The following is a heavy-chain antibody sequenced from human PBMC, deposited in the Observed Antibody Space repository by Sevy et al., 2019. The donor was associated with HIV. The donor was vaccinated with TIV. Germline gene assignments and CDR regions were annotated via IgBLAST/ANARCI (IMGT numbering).Heavy chain of an antibody. Sequence: GGSLRLSRAASGFTFSSYGMHWVRQAPGKGLEWVAFIRYDGSNKYYADSVKGRFTISRDNSKNTLYLQMNSLRAEDTAVYYCAKGYCSSTSCYKVPDYWGQGTLVTVSS. D-gene: IGHD2-2*02. CDR1: GFTFSSYG. CDR3: AKGYCSSTSCYKVPDY. V-gene: IGHV3-30*02. CDR2: IRYDGSNK. J-gene: IGHJ4*02.